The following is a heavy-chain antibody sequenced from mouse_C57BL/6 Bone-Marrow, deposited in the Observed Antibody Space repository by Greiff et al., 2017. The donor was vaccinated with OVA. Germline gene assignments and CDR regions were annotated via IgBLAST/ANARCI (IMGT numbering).Heavy chain of an antibody. V-gene: IGHV1-42*01. D-gene: IGHD3-2*02. CDR2: INPSTGGT. CDR1: GYSFTGYY. Sequence: VQLQQSGPELVKPGASVKISCKASGYSFTGYYMNWVKQSPEKSLEWIGEINPSTGGTTSNQKFKAKATLTVDKSSSTAYMQLKSLTSEDSAVYYCARIGSGYGAWFAYWGQGTLVTVSA. J-gene: IGHJ3*01. CDR3: ARIGSGYGAWFAY.